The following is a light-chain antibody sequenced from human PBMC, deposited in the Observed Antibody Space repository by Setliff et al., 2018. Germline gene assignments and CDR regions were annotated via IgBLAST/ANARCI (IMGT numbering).Light chain of an antibody. CDR1: SSDVGGYNY. CDR2: DVS. J-gene: IGLJ1*01. V-gene: IGLV2-14*01. Sequence: QSVLAQPASVSGSPGQSITISCTGTSSDVGGYNYVSWYQQHPGKAPKLMIYDVSKRPSGVSNRFSGSKSGNTASLTISGLQAEDEADYYCSSYAGSNNPYVFGTGTKGTVL. CDR3: SSYAGSNNPYV.